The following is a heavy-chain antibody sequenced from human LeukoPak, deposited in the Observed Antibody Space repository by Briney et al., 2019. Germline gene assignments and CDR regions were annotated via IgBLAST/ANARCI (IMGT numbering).Heavy chain of an antibody. CDR3: ARIRPGYSSGWYPPGFDY. Sequence: ASVKVSCKASGYTFTGYYMHWVRQAPGQGLEWMGWINPNSGGTNYAQKFQGRVTMTRDTSISTAYMELSRLRSDDTAVYYCARIRPGYSSGWYPPGFDYWGQGTLVTVSS. CDR2: INPNSGGT. CDR1: GYTFTGYY. V-gene: IGHV1-2*02. J-gene: IGHJ4*02. D-gene: IGHD6-19*01.